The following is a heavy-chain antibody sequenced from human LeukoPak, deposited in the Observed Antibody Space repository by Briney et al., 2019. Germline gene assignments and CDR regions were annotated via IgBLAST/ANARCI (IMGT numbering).Heavy chain of an antibody. CDR1: GYTFTSYG. CDR3: ARDRSSGYYYVAFDY. V-gene: IGHV1-18*01. CDR2: ISAYNGNT. Sequence: ASVKVCCKASGYTFTSYGISWVRQAPGQGLEWMGWISAYNGNTNYAQKLQGRVTMTTDTSTSTAYMELRSLRSDDTAVYYCARDRSSGYYYVAFDYWGQGTLVTVSS. D-gene: IGHD3-22*01. J-gene: IGHJ4*02.